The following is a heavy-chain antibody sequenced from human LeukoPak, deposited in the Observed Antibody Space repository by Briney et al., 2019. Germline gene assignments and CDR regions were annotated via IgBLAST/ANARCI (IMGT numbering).Heavy chain of an antibody. CDR1: GFTVSSNY. CDR2: IYSGSSST. CDR3: ARVGSGWYDFDY. V-gene: IGHV3-53*04. Sequence: GGSLRLSCAASGFTVSSNYMSWVRQAPGKGLEWVSVIYSGSSSTYYTDSVKGRFTISRHNSKNTLYLQMNSLRAEDTAVYCCARVGSGWYDFDYWGQGTLVTVSS. J-gene: IGHJ4*02. D-gene: IGHD6-19*01.